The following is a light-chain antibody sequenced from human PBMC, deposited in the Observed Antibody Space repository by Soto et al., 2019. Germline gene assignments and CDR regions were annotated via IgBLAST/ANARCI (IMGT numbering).Light chain of an antibody. CDR1: QDVSTF. V-gene: IGKV1-33*01. J-gene: IGKJ2*01. CDR2: DAS. Sequence: IQMTQSPSFLSASVGDRVTITCQASQDVSTFLNWYQQKPGKAPKLLIYDASNLETGVPPRFSGSGSGTDFTLTISNLQSEDIATYYCQQYLNLPPSFGQGTKV. CDR3: QQYLNLPPS.